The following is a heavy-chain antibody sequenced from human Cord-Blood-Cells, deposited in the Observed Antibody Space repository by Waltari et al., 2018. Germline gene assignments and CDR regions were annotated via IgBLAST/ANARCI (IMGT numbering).Heavy chain of an antibody. D-gene: IGHD2-21*01. CDR2: IKHRGST. CDR1: GGSFSGYY. J-gene: IGHJ5*02. V-gene: IGHV4-34*01. CDR3: ARDAVDCGGDCYSNWFDP. Sequence: QVQLQQWGAGLLKPSETLSLTCAVYGGSFSGYYWSWIRQPPGQGLEWIGEIKHRGSTNYNPSRKSRVTISVDTSKNQVSLKLSSVTAADTAVYYCARDAVDCGGDCYSNWFDPWGQGTLVTVSS.